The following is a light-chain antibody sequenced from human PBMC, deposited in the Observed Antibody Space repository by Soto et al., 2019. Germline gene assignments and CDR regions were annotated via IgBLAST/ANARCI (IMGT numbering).Light chain of an antibody. CDR2: DVS. Sequence: QSALTQPASVSGSPGQSITISCTGTSSDVGGYNYVSWYQQHPGKAPKLMIYDVSNRPSGVSNRFSGSKSGNTASLTISGLQDDDEADYYGSSYTSSSTRVVFGGGTKLTVL. V-gene: IGLV2-14*01. CDR3: SSYTSSSTRVV. J-gene: IGLJ2*01. CDR1: SSDVGGYNY.